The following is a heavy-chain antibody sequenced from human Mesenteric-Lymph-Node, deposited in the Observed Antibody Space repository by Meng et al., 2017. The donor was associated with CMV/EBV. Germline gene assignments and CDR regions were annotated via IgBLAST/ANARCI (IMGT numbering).Heavy chain of an antibody. Sequence: GGSLRLSCAASGFPFSTYGMHWVRQAPGKGLEWVTFIWYDGSIKDYADSVKGRFTISRDTSKNTLYLQMNSLRTEDTAVYYCASGAFWSGYSEYFDYWGQGTLVTVSS. V-gene: IGHV3-30*02. CDR2: IWYDGSIK. D-gene: IGHD3-3*01. J-gene: IGHJ4*02. CDR1: GFPFSTYG. CDR3: ASGAFWSGYSEYFDY.